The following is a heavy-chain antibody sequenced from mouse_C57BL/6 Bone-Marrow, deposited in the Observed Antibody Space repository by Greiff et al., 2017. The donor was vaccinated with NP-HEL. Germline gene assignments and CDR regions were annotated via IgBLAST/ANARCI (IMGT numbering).Heavy chain of an antibody. Sequence: EVQLQQSGPELVKPGASVKISCKASGYTFTDYYMNWVKQSHGKSLEWIGDINPNNGGTSYIQKFKGKATLTVDKSSSTAYMELRSLTSEDSAVYYCARGDFDYWGQGTTLTVSS. CDR2: INPNNGGT. CDR3: ARGDFDY. J-gene: IGHJ2*01. V-gene: IGHV1-26*01. CDR1: GYTFTDYY.